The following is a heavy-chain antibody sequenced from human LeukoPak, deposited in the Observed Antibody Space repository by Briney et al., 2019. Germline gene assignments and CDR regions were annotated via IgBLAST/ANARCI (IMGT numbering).Heavy chain of an antibody. J-gene: IGHJ6*03. D-gene: IGHD3-16*01. V-gene: IGHV7-4-1*02. CDR2: INTNTGNP. CDR1: GYTFTSYA. Sequence: ASVKVSCKASGYTFTSYAMNWVRQAPGQGLEWMGWINTNTGNPSYARGFTGRFVFSLDTSVSTAYLQISSLKAEDTAVYYCARGPGGYYYYYYMDVWGKGTTVTVSS. CDR3: ARGPGGYYYYYYMDV.